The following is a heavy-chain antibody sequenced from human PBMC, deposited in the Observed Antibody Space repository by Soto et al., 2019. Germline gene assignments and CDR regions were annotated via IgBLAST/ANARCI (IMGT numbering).Heavy chain of an antibody. V-gene: IGHV4-39*01. CDR3: ASRVYSDDWFCPIHDAFDV. CDR1: GGSITSGAFY. J-gene: IGHJ3*01. D-gene: IGHD3-9*01. Sequence: QLQLQESGPGLVKPSETLSLSCTVSGGSITSGAFYWGWIRQSPGKGLEWIATISYSDITYSNPSFKSRVTLSLVTTKSQFSLRLASVAAADSAVYFCASRVYSDDWFCPIHDAFDVWGQGTLVSVSS. CDR2: ISYSDIT.